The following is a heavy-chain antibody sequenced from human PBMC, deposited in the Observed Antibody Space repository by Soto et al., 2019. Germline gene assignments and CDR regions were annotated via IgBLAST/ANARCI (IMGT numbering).Heavy chain of an antibody. V-gene: IGHV4-39*01. CDR2: IYYSGST. CDR3: ARRDSSSWYYYYYGMDV. J-gene: IGHJ6*02. CDR1: GGSISSSSYY. Sequence: SETLSLTCTVSGGSISSSSYYWGWIRQPPGKGREWIGSIYYSGSTYYNPSLKSRGTISVDTSKNQLSLKLSSVTAADTAVYYCARRDSSSWYYYYYGMDVWGQGTTVT. D-gene: IGHD6-13*01.